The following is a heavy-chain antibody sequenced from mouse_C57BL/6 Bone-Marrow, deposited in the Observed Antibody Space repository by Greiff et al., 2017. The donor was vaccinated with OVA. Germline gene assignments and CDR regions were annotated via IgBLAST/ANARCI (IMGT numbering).Heavy chain of an antibody. V-gene: IGHV14-4*01. CDR1: GFTIKDDY. CDR3: TLYYYGSSYGFAY. CDR2: IDPENGDT. D-gene: IGHD1-1*01. J-gene: IGHJ3*01. Sequence: EVQLQQSGAELVRPGASVKLSCTASGFTIKDDYMHWVKQRPEQGLEWIGWIDPENGDTEYASKFQGKATITADTSSNTAYLQLSSLTSEDTAVYYCTLYYYGSSYGFAYWGQGTLVTVSA.